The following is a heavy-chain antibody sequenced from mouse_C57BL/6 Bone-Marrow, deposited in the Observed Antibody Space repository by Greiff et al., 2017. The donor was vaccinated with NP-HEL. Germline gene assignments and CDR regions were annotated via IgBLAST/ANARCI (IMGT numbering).Heavy chain of an antibody. Sequence: EVQVVESGGGLVKPGGSLKLSCAASGFTFSSYAMSWVRQTPEKRLEWVATISDGGSYTYYPDNVKGRFTISRDNAKNNLYLQMSHLKSEDTAMYYCARVGAYYSNSLWYFDVWGTGTTVTVSS. CDR1: GFTFSSYA. CDR2: ISDGGSYT. V-gene: IGHV5-4*01. CDR3: ARVGAYYSNSLWYFDV. J-gene: IGHJ1*03. D-gene: IGHD2-5*01.